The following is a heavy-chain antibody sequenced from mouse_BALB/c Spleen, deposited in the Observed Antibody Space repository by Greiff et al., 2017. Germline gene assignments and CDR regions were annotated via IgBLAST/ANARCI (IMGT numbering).Heavy chain of an antibody. CDR3: ARENYRDYYAMDY. CDR2: INSNGGST. CDR1: GFTFSSYG. D-gene: IGHD2-14*01. J-gene: IGHJ4*01. Sequence: EVKLVESGGGLVQPGGSLKLSCAASGFTFSSYGMSWVRQTPDKRLELVATINSNGGSTYYPDSVKGRFTISRDNAKNTLYLQMSSLKSEDTAMYYCARENYRDYYAMDYWGQGTSVTVSS. V-gene: IGHV5-6-3*01.